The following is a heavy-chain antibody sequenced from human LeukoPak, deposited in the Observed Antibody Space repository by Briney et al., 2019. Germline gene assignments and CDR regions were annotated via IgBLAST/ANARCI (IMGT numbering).Heavy chain of an antibody. V-gene: IGHV4-59*01. D-gene: IGHD6-13*01. J-gene: IGHJ4*02. CDR2: IYYSGST. Sequence: SETLSLTCTVSGGSISSYYWSWIRQPPGEGLEWIGYIYYSGSTNYNPSLKSRVTISVDTSKNQFSLKLSSVTAADTAVYYCARRIAAAGPDYWGQGTLVTVSS. CDR3: ARRIAAAGPDY. CDR1: GGSISSYY.